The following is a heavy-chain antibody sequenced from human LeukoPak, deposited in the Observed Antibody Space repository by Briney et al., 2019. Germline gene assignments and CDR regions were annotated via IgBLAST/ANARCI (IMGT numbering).Heavy chain of an antibody. Sequence: SETLSLTCAVYGGSFSGYYWSWIRQPPGKGLEWIGEINHSGSTNYNPSLKSRVTISVDTSKNQFSLKLSSVTAADTAVYYCASRIAAAGTWFYWGQGTLVIVSS. D-gene: IGHD6-13*01. V-gene: IGHV4-34*01. J-gene: IGHJ4*02. CDR3: ASRIAAAGTWFY. CDR2: INHSGST. CDR1: GGSFSGYY.